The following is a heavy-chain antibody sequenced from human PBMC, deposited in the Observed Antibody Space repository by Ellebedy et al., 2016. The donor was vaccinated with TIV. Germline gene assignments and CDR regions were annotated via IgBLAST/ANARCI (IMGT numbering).Heavy chain of an antibody. CDR3: AIGSSSGFNYDRVGFEY. V-gene: IGHV3-23*03. D-gene: IGHD3-16*01. J-gene: IGHJ4*02. CDR2: INSDASST. Sequence: GESLKISCAASGFTFGSFAMHWVRQPPGKGLEWLSVINSDASSTYHANSVKGRFTITRDNSKNTLYRQMNRLRTEDTAVYYCAIGSSSGFNYDRVGFEYWGQGTLVTVSP. CDR1: GFTFGSFA.